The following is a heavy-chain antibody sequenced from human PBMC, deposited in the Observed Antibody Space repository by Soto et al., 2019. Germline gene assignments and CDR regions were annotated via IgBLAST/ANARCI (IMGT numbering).Heavy chain of an antibody. Sequence: SETLTLTCAVYGGSFSGYYWSWIRQPPGKGLEWIGYMFYSGSTYYHPSLKSRVNISADTSKNQFSLRLTSVTPADTAVYYCARDNGYGHFDSWGQGTLVTVSS. V-gene: IGHV4-34*09. CDR2: MFYSGST. CDR1: GGSFSGYY. D-gene: IGHD5-12*01. J-gene: IGHJ4*02. CDR3: ARDNGYGHFDS.